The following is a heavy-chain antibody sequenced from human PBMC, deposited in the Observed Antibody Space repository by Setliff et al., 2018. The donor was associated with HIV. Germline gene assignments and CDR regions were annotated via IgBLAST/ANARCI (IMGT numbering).Heavy chain of an antibody. V-gene: IGHV3-23*01. Sequence: GGSLRLSCVASGFSFSNYAMSWVRQAPGKGLEWVSSISGSGSTTYYADSEKGRFTISRDNAKNSLYLQMNSLRAEDTAVYYCARRGTGMGPFDPWGQGTLVTVSS. D-gene: IGHD1-1*01. CDR2: ISGSGSTT. J-gene: IGHJ5*02. CDR3: ARRGTGMGPFDP. CDR1: GFSFSNYA.